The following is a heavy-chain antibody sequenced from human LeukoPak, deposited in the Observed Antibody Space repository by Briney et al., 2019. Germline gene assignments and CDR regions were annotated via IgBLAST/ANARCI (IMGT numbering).Heavy chain of an antibody. CDR1: GFTFSGYA. J-gene: IGHJ4*02. V-gene: IGHV3-30*04. CDR2: ISYDGSNK. CDR3: ARDCIAVAGCFDY. D-gene: IGHD6-19*01. Sequence: GGSLSLSCAASGFTFSGYATHWFRRAPGKGLEGGAVISYDGSNKYYADSVKGRFTISRDNSKNTLYLQMNSLRAEDTAVYYCARDCIAVAGCFDYWGQGTLVTVSS.